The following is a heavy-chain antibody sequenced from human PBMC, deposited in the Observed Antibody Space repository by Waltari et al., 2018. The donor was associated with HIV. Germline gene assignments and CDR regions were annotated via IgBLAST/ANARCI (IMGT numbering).Heavy chain of an antibody. D-gene: IGHD3-10*01. J-gene: IGHJ4*02. Sequence: QVQLVESGGGVVQPGGSPRLSCAVSGFTFSTYAMHWVRQAPGKGLVWGAVISNDGNNKYYADAVKGRFTVSRDDSNNTMYLQINSLRTEDTAIYYCARDYYASGSYYIPAFWGQGTLLIVSS. CDR3: ARDYYASGSYYIPAF. CDR2: ISNDGNNK. CDR1: GFTFSTYA. V-gene: IGHV3-30-3*01.